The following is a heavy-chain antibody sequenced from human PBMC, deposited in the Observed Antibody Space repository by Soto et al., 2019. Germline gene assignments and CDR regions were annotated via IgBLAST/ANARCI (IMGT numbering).Heavy chain of an antibody. V-gene: IGHV3-74*01. CDR2: ISSDGSSA. D-gene: IGHD6-13*01. Sequence: GGSLRLSCAASGFSFSSYWMHWVRQAPGKGLVWVSRISSDGSSASYADSVKGRFTISRDNAKNTLYLQMNSLRAEDTALYYCVRVRSSSWEPFDCWGQGTLVTVSS. CDR3: VRVRSSSWEPFDC. J-gene: IGHJ4*02. CDR1: GFSFSSYW.